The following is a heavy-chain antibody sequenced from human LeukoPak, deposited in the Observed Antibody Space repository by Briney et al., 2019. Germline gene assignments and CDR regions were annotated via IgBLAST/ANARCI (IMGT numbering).Heavy chain of an antibody. J-gene: IGHJ4*02. CDR3: AVGLMVIDY. Sequence: GGSLRLSCAASGFTFDAYAMHWVRQAPGKGLEWVSLISGDGGSTYYADSVKGRFTISRDNSKNSLYLQMNSLRTEDTALYYCAVGLMVIDYWGQGTLVTVSS. D-gene: IGHD3-10*01. CDR1: GFTFDAYA. V-gene: IGHV3-43*02. CDR2: ISGDGGST.